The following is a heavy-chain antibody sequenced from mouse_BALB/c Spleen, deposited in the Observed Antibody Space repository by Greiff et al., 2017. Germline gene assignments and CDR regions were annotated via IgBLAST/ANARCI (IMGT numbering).Heavy chain of an antibody. CDR2: IWTGGGT. CDR1: GFSLTSYD. Sequence: VQLVESGPGLVAPSQSLSITCTVSGFSLTSYDISWIRQPPGKGLEWLGVIWTGGGTNYNSAFMSRLSISKDNSKSQVFLKMNSLQTDDTAIYYCVRDGNYAMDYWGQGTSVTVSS. CDR3: VRDGNYAMDY. J-gene: IGHJ4*01. D-gene: IGHD1-1*02. V-gene: IGHV2-9-2*01.